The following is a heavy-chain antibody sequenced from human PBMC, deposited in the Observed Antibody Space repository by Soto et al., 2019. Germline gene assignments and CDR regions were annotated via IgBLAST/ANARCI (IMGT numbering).Heavy chain of an antibody. CDR1: GFTFSGSW. Sequence: EVQLVESGGGLVQPGGSLRLSCAASGFTFSGSWMHWVRQAPGKALVWVSRISSDGSSTTYADSVKGRFTISRDNAKHMLYLQMNSLRAEDTAVYYFATAGTGTFTYWGQGTLATVSS. D-gene: IGHD1-1*01. V-gene: IGHV3-74*03. J-gene: IGHJ4*02. CDR2: ISSDGSST. CDR3: ATAGTGTFTY.